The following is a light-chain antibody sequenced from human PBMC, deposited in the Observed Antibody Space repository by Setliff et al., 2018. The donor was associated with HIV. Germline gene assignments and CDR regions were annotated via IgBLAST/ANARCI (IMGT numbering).Light chain of an antibody. Sequence: QSALTQPRSVSGSSGQSVTISCTGTSSDVGGHDYVSWYQEHPGKAPKLMIYDVTKRPSGVPDRFSGSKSGNTASLTISGLQAEDEADYYCCSYAGSYTSYVLFGGGTKVTVL. V-gene: IGLV2-11*01. CDR3: CSYAGSYTSYVL. CDR2: DVT. CDR1: SSDVGGHDY. J-gene: IGLJ2*01.